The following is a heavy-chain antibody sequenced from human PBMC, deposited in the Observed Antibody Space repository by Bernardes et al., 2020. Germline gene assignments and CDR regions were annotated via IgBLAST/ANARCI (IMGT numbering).Heavy chain of an antibody. D-gene: IGHD6-13*01. CDR3: ARAGSSSWYLWFDP. J-gene: IGHJ5*02. Sequence: SVKVSCKASGYTLTSHGISWVRQAPGQGLEWMGWISAYNGNTNYAQKLQGRVTMTTDTSTSTAYMELRSRRSDDTAVYYCARAGSSSWYLWFDPWGQGTLVTVSS. V-gene: IGHV1-18*01. CDR1: GYTLTSHG. CDR2: ISAYNGNT.